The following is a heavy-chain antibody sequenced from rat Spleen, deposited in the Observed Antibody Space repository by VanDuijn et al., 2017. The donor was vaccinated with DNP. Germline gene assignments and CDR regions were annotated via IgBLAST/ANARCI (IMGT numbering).Heavy chain of an antibody. J-gene: IGHJ3*01. CDR2: IGTDDTNT. Sequence: EVQLVESGGGLVQPGRSLKLSCAASGFTFSNYGMAWVRQAPTKGLEWVASIGTDDTNTDFRDSVKDRFTISRDNAKNTQYLQMDSLRSEDTATYYCARHEEYSSYVYGFAYWGRGTLVTVSS. D-gene: IGHD1-2*01. V-gene: IGHV5S13*01. CDR3: ARHEEYSSYVYGFAY. CDR1: GFTFSNYG.